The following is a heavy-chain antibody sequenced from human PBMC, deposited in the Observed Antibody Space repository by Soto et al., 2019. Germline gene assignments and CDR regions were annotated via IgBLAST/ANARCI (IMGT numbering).Heavy chain of an antibody. Sequence: QVQLVQSGAEMKRPGSSVKVSCKASGGTFNRHGISWVRQAPGQGLEWMGGTIPVFGTPKYAQEFQGRVTVSVDKATSTAYMELRSLRSEDTAVYYCARGLSDGFITYFDFYVMDVWGQGTAVTVSS. CDR1: GGTFNRHG. V-gene: IGHV1-69*06. D-gene: IGHD3-22*01. CDR2: TIPVFGTP. CDR3: ARGLSDGFITYFDFYVMDV. J-gene: IGHJ6*01.